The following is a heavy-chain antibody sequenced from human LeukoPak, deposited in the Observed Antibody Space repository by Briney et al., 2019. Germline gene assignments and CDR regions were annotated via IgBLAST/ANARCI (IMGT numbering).Heavy chain of an antibody. Sequence: SETLSLTCTVSGGSISSYYWSWIRQPPGKGLEWIGYIYYSGSINYNPSLKSRVTISVDTSKNQFSLKLSSVTAADTAVYYCARRYSSSWYSPAYWFDPWGQGTLVTVSS. CDR1: GGSISSYY. CDR2: IYYSGSI. CDR3: ARRYSSSWYSPAYWFDP. V-gene: IGHV4-59*08. J-gene: IGHJ5*02. D-gene: IGHD6-13*01.